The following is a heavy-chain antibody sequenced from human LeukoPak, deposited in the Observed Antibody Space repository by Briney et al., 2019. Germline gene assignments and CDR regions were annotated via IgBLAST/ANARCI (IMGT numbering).Heavy chain of an antibody. CDR3: ARSKNYAYDY. D-gene: IGHD3-16*01. CDR2: IGSDGGTT. V-gene: IGHV3-64*01. J-gene: IGHJ4*02. Sequence: GGSLRLSCAASGFTFSSYAMHWVRQTPGKGLEYVSAIGSDGGTTYYANSVKGRFTISRDNSKNTLYLQMGSLRGEDMAVYYCARSKNYAYDYWGQGTLVTVSS. CDR1: GFTFSSYA.